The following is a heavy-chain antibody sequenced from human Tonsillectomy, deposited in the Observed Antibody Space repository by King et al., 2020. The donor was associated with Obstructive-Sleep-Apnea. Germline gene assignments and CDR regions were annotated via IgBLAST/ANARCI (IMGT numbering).Heavy chain of an antibody. J-gene: IGHJ4*02. CDR1: GFTFDDYA. CDR2: ISWDGGST. V-gene: IGHV3-43D*03. Sequence: VQLVESGGVVVQPGGSLRLSCAASGFTFDDYAMHWVRQAPGKGLEWVSLISWDGGSTYYADSVKGRFTISRDSSKNSLYLQTNSLRPEDTALYYCAKGRYSSTWYTFDDWGQGTLVTVSS. D-gene: IGHD6-13*01. CDR3: AKGRYSSTWYTFDD.